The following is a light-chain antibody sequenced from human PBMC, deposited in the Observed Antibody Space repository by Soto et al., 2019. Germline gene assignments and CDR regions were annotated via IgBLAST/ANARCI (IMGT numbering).Light chain of an antibody. J-gene: IGKJ4*01. CDR1: QSINNY. CDR2: DAS. V-gene: IGKV3-11*01. CDR3: QYRGIWPPGAT. Sequence: EIVLTQSPVTLSLSAGERATLSCRASQSINNYLAWYQQKPGQPPRLLIYDASNRATAIPVRFSGSRSGTDFTLTISSLEPEDSAVYYCQYRGIWPPGATFGGGTKVEIK.